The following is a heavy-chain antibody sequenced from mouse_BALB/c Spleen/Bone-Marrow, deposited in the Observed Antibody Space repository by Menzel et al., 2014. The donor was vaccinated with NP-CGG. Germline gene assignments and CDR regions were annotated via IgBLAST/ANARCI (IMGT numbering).Heavy chain of an antibody. Sequence: QXQQSGPELVKPGASVKMSCKASGYTFXAYVMHWVKQKPGQGLEWIGYINPYNDGTNYIEKFKGKATLTSDIPSSTAYMELSSLTSEDSAVXYCAREGXLLRFDXWGQXTTLTXSS. CDR3: AREGXLLRFDX. CDR1: GYTFXAYV. D-gene: IGHD2-3*01. J-gene: IGHJ2*01. V-gene: IGHV1-14*01. CDR2: INPYNDGT.